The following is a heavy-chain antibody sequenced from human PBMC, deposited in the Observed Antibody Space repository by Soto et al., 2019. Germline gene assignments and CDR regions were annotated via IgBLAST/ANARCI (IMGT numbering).Heavy chain of an antibody. Sequence: GSLRLSCASSGFTFSTYTMNWVRQAPGKGLEWVSSINGRGNYIYYAESVKGRFTITRDNAKNTLYLEMHSLTVDDTAVYYCARERTSKGGLDIWGQGTTVTVSS. V-gene: IGHV3-21*06. CDR3: ARERTSKGGLDI. CDR1: GFTFSTYT. CDR2: INGRGNYI. J-gene: IGHJ6*02.